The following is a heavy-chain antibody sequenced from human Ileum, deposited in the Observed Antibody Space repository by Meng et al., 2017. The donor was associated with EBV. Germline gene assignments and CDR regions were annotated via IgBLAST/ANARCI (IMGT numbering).Heavy chain of an antibody. CDR1: NGSVSSYGYY. D-gene: IGHD2-21*02. CDR3: ARERGGGDRGIQ. Sequence: QGQLQWLGPGLLKPSESLSLTCSVSNGSVSSYGYYWTWIRQPPGKGLEWIGYMSYTGSTNYKSTLKSRVTISVDKSKNQFSLKLSSVTAADTAVYYCARERGGGDRGIQWGQGTLVTVSS. V-gene: IGHV4-61*08. J-gene: IGHJ4*02. CDR2: MSYTGST.